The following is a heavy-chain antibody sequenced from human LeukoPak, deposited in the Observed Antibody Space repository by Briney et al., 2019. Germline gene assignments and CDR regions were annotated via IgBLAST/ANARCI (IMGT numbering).Heavy chain of an antibody. J-gene: IGHJ4*02. CDR1: GGTFSSYA. CDR2: IIPIFGTA. D-gene: IGHD3-22*01. Sequence: SVKVSCKASGGTFSSYAISWVRQAPGQGLEWMGGIIPIFGTANYAQKFQGRVTITTDESTSTAYMELSSLRSEDTAVYYCARAHFGDSSGYAFDYWGQGTLVTVSS. V-gene: IGHV1-69*05. CDR3: ARAHFGDSSGYAFDY.